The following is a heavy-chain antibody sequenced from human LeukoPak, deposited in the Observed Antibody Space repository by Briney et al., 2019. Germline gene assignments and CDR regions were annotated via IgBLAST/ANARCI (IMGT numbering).Heavy chain of an antibody. CDR1: GFTFSTYW. Sequence: AGGPLRLSCAASGFTFSTYWMSWVRQPPGKGLELVATINQDGSEKYYVDSVKGRFTISRDNARNSLYLQINSLRAEDTAVFYCARDKEVGATLLDCWGQGTLVTVSS. V-gene: IGHV3-7*01. J-gene: IGHJ4*02. CDR2: INQDGSEK. D-gene: IGHD1-26*01. CDR3: ARDKEVGATLLDC.